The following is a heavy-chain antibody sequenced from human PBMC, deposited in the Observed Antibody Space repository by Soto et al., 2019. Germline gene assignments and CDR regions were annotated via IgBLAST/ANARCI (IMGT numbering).Heavy chain of an antibody. V-gene: IGHV1-2*02. CDR3: AKSGSLFRPSLGYFDY. CDR1: GFTFTGHY. D-gene: IGHD1-26*01. CDR2: INPNSGGT. Sequence: ASVKVSCKASGFTFTGHYIHWVRQAPGQGLEWMGWINPNSGGTSYAQKFQGRVTMTRDTSITTAYMELSRLSSDDTAVYYCAKSGSLFRPSLGYFDYWGQGNTVTVSS. J-gene: IGHJ4*03.